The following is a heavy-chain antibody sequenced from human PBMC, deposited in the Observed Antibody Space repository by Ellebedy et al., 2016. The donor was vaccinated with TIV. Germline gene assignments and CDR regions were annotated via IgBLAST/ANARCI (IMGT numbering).Heavy chain of an antibody. V-gene: IGHV4-39*02. CDR1: GGSVIRSDHY. CDR2: LYYSGST. CDR3: ATSAAIDAFDI. J-gene: IGHJ3*02. D-gene: IGHD6-25*01. Sequence: SETLSLTXSVSGGSVIRSDHYCTWIRQPPGKGLEWIGGLYYSGSTWYNPSLKSRVTISVDTSKNHFSLRLRSVTAADTAVYYCATSAAIDAFDIWGQGTVVTVSS.